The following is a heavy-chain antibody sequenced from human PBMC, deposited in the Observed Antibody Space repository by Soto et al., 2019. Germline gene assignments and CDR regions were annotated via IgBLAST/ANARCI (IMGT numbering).Heavy chain of an antibody. CDR2: IRAYNGNA. CDR1: GYSFTRYG. D-gene: IGHD2-21*02. J-gene: IGHJ4*02. CDR3: ARHGNGDDE. Sequence: GASGKVSCKASGYSFTRYGGNWGRQAPGQGLEWMGWIRAYNGNANYAQKLQGRVTMTTDTSTNTAYMELRSLRSDDTAVYYCARHGNGDDERGQGSRVTGCS. V-gene: IGHV1-18*01.